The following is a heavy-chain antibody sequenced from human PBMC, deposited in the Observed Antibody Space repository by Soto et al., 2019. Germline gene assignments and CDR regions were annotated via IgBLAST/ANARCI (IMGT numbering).Heavy chain of an antibody. D-gene: IGHD6-19*01. V-gene: IGHV4-31*03. J-gene: IGHJ4*02. CDR2: IYYTGNS. CDR1: GGSITTNGHY. CDR3: AREQWGFDS. Sequence: QVQLQESGPELVKPSQTLSLTCSVSGGSITTNGHYWTWIRQHPGQGLEWIAYIYYTGNSYLNPSHKSRLSISVDTSKTKFALELRSVTAADTAVYYCAREQWGFDSWGQGTLVTVSS.